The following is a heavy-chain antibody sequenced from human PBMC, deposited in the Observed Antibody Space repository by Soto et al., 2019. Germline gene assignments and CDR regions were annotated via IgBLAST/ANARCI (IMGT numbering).Heavy chain of an antibody. CDR2: FDPEEGEI. Sequence: GASVKVSCKVAGHSLTDLSMHWVRQGPGRGLEWLGGFDPEEGEIIYAQNFQGRIRLTEDTSTDTAFMELNSLKSEDTAIYYCATTRTTYVYDFDSWGQGTLVTAPQ. CDR3: ATTRTTYVYDFDS. V-gene: IGHV1-24*01. CDR1: GHSLTDLS. D-gene: IGHD3-16*01. J-gene: IGHJ4*02.